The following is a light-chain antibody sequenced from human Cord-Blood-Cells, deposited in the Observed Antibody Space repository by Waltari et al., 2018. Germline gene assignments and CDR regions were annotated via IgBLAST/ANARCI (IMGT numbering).Light chain of an antibody. V-gene: IGLV2-11*01. J-gene: IGLJ3*02. CDR1: SSDVGGYNY. Sequence: QSALTQPRSVSGSPGQAVTLSCTGTSSDVGGYNYVSWYQQHPGKSPKLMIYDVSKRPSGVPDRFSGSKSGNTASLPISGLQAEDESDYYCCSYAGSYTWVFGGGTKLTVL. CDR2: DVS. CDR3: CSYAGSYTWV.